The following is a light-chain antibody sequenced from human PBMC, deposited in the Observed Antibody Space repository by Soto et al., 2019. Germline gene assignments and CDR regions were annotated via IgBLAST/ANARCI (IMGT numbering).Light chain of an antibody. J-gene: IGKJ1*01. CDR2: GAS. Sequence: MTQSPSTLSVSPWERATLSCRASQSVSSNLAWYQQKPGQAPRLLIYGASTRATGIPARFSGSGSGTEFTLTISSLQSEDFAVDYCQQYNNWPRTFGQGTKVDIK. V-gene: IGKV3-15*01. CDR3: QQYNNWPRT. CDR1: QSVSSN.